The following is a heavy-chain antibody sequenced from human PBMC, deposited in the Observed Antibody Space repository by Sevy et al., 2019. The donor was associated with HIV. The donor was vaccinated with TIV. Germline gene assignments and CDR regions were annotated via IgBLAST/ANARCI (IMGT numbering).Heavy chain of an antibody. D-gene: IGHD3-3*01. Sequence: SETLSLTCAVYGGSFSGYYWSWIRQPPGKGLEWIGEINHSGSTNYNPSLKSRVTISVDTSKNQFSLKLSSVTAADTAVYYCARERGVYYDFWSGYSQDYYYGMDVWGQGTTVTVSS. J-gene: IGHJ6*02. CDR1: GGSFSGYY. CDR2: INHSGST. CDR3: ARERGVYYDFWSGYSQDYYYGMDV. V-gene: IGHV4-34*01.